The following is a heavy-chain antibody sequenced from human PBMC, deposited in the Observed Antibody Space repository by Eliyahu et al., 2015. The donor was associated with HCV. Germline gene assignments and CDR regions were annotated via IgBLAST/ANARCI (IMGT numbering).Heavy chain of an antibody. CDR3: ARIENPRYYYDSPRGAFDI. CDR1: GFSLSNARMG. Sequence: QVTLKESGPVLVKPTETLTLTCTVSGFSLSNARMGVSWIRQPPGKALEWLAHIFSNDEKSYSTSLKSRLTISKDTSKSQVVLTMTNMDPVDTATYYCARIENPRYYYDSPRGAFDIWGQGTMVTVSS. CDR2: IFSNDEK. D-gene: IGHD3-22*01. J-gene: IGHJ3*02. V-gene: IGHV2-26*01.